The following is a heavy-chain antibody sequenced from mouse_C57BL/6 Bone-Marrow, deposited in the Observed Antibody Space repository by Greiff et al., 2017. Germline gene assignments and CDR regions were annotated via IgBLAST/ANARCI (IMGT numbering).Heavy chain of an antibody. J-gene: IGHJ3*01. CDR3: AKNCGVAY. V-gene: IGHV2-3*01. CDR2: IWGDGST. CDR1: GLSLTSYG. D-gene: IGHD4-1*01. Sequence: VQGVESGPGLVAPSQSLSITCTVSGLSLTSYGVSWVRQPPGKGLEWLGVIWGDGSTNYHSALISRLSISKDNPKSQVVLRLNSLQTDDTAAYYCAKNCGVAYGGQGTLVTVSA.